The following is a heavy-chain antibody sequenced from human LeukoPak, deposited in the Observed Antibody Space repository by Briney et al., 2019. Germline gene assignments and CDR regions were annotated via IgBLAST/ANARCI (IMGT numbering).Heavy chain of an antibody. CDR2: FDPEDGET. D-gene: IGHD1-26*01. V-gene: IGHV1-24*01. J-gene: IGHJ4*02. CDR1: GYTLTELS. CDR3: ARGPSYYGY. Sequence: ASVKVSCKVSGYTLTELSMHWVRQAPGKGLEWMGGFDPEDGETIYAQKFQGRVTMTRDTSISTAYMELSSLTSEDTAVYYCARGPSYYGYWGQGTLVTVSS.